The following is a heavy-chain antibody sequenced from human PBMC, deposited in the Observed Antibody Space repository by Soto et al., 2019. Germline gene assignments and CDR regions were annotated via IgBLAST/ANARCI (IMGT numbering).Heavy chain of an antibody. CDR2: IYHSGST. CDR3: ARDPRFGIAAAGRYYYYGMDV. CDR1: GGSISSSNW. J-gene: IGHJ6*02. V-gene: IGHV4-4*02. D-gene: IGHD6-13*01. Sequence: SETLSLTCAVSGGSISSSNWWSWVRQPPGKGLEWIGEIYHSGSTNYNPSLKSRVTISVHKSKNQFSLKLSSVTAADTAVYYCARDPRFGIAAAGRYYYYGMDVWGQGTTVTVSS.